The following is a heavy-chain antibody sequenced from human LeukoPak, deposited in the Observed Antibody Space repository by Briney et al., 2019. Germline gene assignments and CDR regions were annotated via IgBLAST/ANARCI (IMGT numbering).Heavy chain of an antibody. CDR1: GGSVSSGSYY. Sequence: SGTLSLTCTVSGGSVSSGSYYWSWIRQPPGKGLEWIGYIYYSGSAKYNPSLKSRVTISVGTSKNQFSLKLTSVTAADTAVYYCARGFGDWGLSWFDPWGQGTLVTVSS. CDR2: IYYSGSA. V-gene: IGHV4-61*01. J-gene: IGHJ5*02. CDR3: ARGFGDWGLSWFDP. D-gene: IGHD3-10*01.